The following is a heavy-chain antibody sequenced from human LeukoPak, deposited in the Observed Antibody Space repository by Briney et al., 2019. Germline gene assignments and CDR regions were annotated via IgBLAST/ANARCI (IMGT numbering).Heavy chain of an antibody. D-gene: IGHD3-16*02. CDR1: GYTFTSYG. CDR3: ARDQYDSVWGSYRPYFDY. CDR2: ISPYTGNT. J-gene: IGHJ4*02. V-gene: IGHV1-18*04. Sequence: ASVKVSCKASGYTFTSYGISWVRQAPGQGLEWMGSISPYTGNTKYAERFQDRVIMTTDTSTRTAYMELRSLRSDDTAVFYCARDQYDSVWGSYRPYFDYWGRGTLVTVSS.